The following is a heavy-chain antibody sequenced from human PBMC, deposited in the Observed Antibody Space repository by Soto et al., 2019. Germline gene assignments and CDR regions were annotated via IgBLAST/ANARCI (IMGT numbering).Heavy chain of an antibody. CDR3: ANRVTVTCATHF. V-gene: IGHV3-23*01. Sequence: EVQLLESGGGLVQPGGSLRLSCAASGFTFSDYAMSWVRQAPGKGLEWVSTISGINAGTYYADSVKGRFTISRDNSRNTLYLQMDILRADDTAVYYCANRVTVTCATHFWGQGTLVTVSS. J-gene: IGHJ4*02. CDR1: GFTFSDYA. CDR2: ISGINAGT. D-gene: IGHD4-17*01.